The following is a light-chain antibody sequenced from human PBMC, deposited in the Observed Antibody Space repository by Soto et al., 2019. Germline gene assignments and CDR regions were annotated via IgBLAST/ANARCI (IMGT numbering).Light chain of an antibody. J-gene: IGKJ5*01. CDR1: QSVGSTY. V-gene: IGKV1-27*01. CDR3: QNYDSAPIT. Sequence: TQSPGTLSLSPGERATLSCRASQSVGSTYLAWYQQKPGKVPKVLIYAASTLQPGVPSRFSGSGSGTDFTLTINSLQPDDIATYYCQNYDSAPITFGQGTRLEIK. CDR2: AAS.